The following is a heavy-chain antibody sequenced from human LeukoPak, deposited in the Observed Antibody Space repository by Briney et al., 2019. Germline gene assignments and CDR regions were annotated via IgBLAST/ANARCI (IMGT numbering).Heavy chain of an antibody. CDR1: GGSFSGYY. CDR2: INHSGST. CDR3: ARWYYYDSSGYSN. Sequence: PSETLALTCAVYGGSFSGYYWSWIRQPPGKGLEWIGEINHSGSTNYNPSLKSRVTISVDTSKNQFSLKLSSVTAADTAVYYCARWYYYDSSGYSNWGRGTLVTVSS. J-gene: IGHJ4*02. V-gene: IGHV4-34*01. D-gene: IGHD3-22*01.